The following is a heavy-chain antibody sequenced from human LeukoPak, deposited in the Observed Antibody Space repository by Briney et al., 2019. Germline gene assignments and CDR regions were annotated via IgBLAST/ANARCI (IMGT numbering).Heavy chain of an antibody. V-gene: IGHV3-21*01. D-gene: IGHD2-15*01. Sequence: GGSLRLSCADSGFTFSSYSMNWVRQAPGKGLEWVSSISSSGSYIYYADSVKGRFTISRDNAKNSLYLQMNSLRAEDTAVYYCARVVPDIVVVVDGNYMDVWGKGTTVTVSS. CDR3: ARVVPDIVVVVDGNYMDV. CDR1: GFTFSSYS. CDR2: ISSSGSYI. J-gene: IGHJ6*03.